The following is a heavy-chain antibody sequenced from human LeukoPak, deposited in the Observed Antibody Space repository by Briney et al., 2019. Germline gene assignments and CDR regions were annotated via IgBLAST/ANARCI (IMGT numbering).Heavy chain of an antibody. CDR3: AREVVAATFDP. V-gene: IGHV3-53*01. D-gene: IGHD2-15*01. CDR2: IYSGGST. J-gene: IGHJ5*02. Sequence: HPRGSLRLSCAASGFTVSSNYMSWVRQAPGKGLEWVSVIYSGGSTYYADSVKGRFTISRDNSKNTLYLQMNSLRAEDTAVYYCAREVVAATFDPWGQGTLVTVSS. CDR1: GFTVSSNY.